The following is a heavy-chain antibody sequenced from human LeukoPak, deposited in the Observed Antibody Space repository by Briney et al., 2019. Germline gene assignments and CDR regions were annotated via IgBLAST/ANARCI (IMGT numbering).Heavy chain of an antibody. D-gene: IGHD2-15*01. CDR2: IYPADSDI. CDR3: ARQEYCSGGSCYTWFDP. J-gene: IGHJ5*02. V-gene: IGHV5-51*01. CDR1: GYSFTNSW. Sequence: GESLKISCKGSGYSFTNSWIAWVRQMPGKGLGWMGIIYPADSDIRYSPSFQGQVTISADKSISTAYLQWSSLKASDTAMYYCARQEYCSGGSCYTWFDPWGQGTLVIVSS.